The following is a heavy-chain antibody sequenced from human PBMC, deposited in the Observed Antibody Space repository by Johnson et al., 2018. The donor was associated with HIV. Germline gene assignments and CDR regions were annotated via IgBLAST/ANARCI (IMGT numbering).Heavy chain of an antibody. J-gene: IGHJ3*02. CDR2: IRYDGSDK. Sequence: QVQLVESGGGVVQPGGSLRLSCAASGFTFSNYGLHWVRQAPGKGLEWVAFIRYDGSDKYYADSVKGRFTISRDNSKNTLYLQMNSLRAEDTAVYYCARTGYCSGGSCYGDAFDIWGQGTVVTVSS. CDR1: GFTFSNYG. CDR3: ARTGYCSGGSCYGDAFDI. V-gene: IGHV3-30*02. D-gene: IGHD2-15*01.